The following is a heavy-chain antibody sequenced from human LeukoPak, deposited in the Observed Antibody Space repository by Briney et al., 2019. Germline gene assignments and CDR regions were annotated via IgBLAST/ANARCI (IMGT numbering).Heavy chain of an antibody. D-gene: IGHD3/OR15-3a*01. CDR1: GYSFTRYW. J-gene: IGHJ3*02. V-gene: IGHV5-10-1*01. CDR2: IDPSDSYT. CDR3: ARRTGDVFDI. Sequence: GESLKISCKGSGYSFTRYWISWVRQMPGKGLEWMGRIDPSDSYTNYSPSLQGHVTISADKSISTAYLQWSSLKASDTAMYYCARRTGDVFDIWGQGTMVTVSS.